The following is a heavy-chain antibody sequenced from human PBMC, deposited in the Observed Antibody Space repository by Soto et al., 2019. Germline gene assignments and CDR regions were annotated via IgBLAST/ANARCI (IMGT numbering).Heavy chain of an antibody. CDR2: ISGSGGST. D-gene: IGHD3-3*01. CDR3: AKFPLVFDFWSGSSFDGMDV. V-gene: IGHV3-23*01. J-gene: IGHJ6*02. CDR1: GFTFSSYA. Sequence: PVGSLRLSCAASGFTFSSYAMSWVRQAPWKGLGWVSAISGSGGSTYYADSVKGRFTISRDNSKNTLYLQMNSLRAEDTAVYYCAKFPLVFDFWSGSSFDGMDVWGQGTTVTVSS.